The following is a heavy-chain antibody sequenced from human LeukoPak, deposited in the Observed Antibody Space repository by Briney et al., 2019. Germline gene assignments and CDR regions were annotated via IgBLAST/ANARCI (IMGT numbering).Heavy chain of an antibody. Sequence: PGGSLRLSCAASGFTFSSYWMHWVRQAPGKGLVWVSRINSDGSSTSYADSVKGRFTISRDNAKNTLYLQMNSLRAEDTAVYYCARDLAKVYGDYDNWFDPWAREPWSPSPQ. J-gene: IGHJ5*02. D-gene: IGHD4-17*01. V-gene: IGHV3-74*01. CDR3: ARDLAKVYGDYDNWFDP. CDR1: GFTFSSYW. CDR2: INSDGSST.